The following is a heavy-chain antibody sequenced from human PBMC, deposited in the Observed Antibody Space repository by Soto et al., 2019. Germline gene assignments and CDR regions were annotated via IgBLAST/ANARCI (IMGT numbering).Heavy chain of an antibody. J-gene: IGHJ4*02. Sequence: SETLSLTCTVSGGSINPYYWGWIRQPPGKGLEWIGNIYYSGTTNCHPSLKSRVTISLDTSKNQFSLKLSSVTAADTAVYYCARLGGYYQAFDSWGQGTLVTVSS. D-gene: IGHD3-22*01. V-gene: IGHV4-59*08. CDR3: ARLGGYYQAFDS. CDR2: IYYSGTT. CDR1: GGSINPYY.